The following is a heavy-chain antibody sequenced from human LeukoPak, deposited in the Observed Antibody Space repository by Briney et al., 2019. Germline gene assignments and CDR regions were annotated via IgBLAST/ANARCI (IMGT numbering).Heavy chain of an antibody. CDR3: ARDRPTSNYYYYGMDV. Sequence: ASVKVSCKASGYTFTSYGISWVRQAPGQGLEWMGWISAYNGNTNYAQKLQGRVTMTTDTSTSTAYMELRSLRSDDTAVYYCARDRPTSNYYYYGMDVWGQGTTVTVSS. CDR2: ISAYNGNT. D-gene: IGHD3-16*01. J-gene: IGHJ6*02. CDR1: GYTFTSYG. V-gene: IGHV1-18*01.